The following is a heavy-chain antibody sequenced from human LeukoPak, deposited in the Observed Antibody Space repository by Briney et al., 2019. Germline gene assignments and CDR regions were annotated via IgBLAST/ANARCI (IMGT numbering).Heavy chain of an antibody. Sequence: GGSLRLSCAASGFTFSIYVMHWVRQAPGKGLEWVAVISYDGSHKYYADSVRGRFNISRDHSKYTLYLQMNTLRAEDTAVYSCARDGAGIFATDAPNYYGMDVWGQGTTVTVSS. CDR3: ARDGAGIFATDAPNYYGMDV. J-gene: IGHJ6*02. D-gene: IGHD6-13*01. CDR2: ISYDGSHK. V-gene: IGHV3-30-3*01. CDR1: GFTFSIYV.